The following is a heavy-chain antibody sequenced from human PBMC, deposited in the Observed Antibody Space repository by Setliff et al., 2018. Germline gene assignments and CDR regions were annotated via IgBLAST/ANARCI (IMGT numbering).Heavy chain of an antibody. D-gene: IGHD3-22*01. J-gene: IGHJ3*02. V-gene: IGHV4-61*01. Sequence: SETLSLTCGVSGYSISSGYYWGWIRQPPGKGLEWIGYIYYSGSTNYNPSLKSRVTISVDTSKNQFSLKLSSVTAADTAVYYCARASYYYDSSGYYGAGAFDIWGQGTMVTVSS. CDR1: GYSISSGYY. CDR3: ARASYYYDSSGYYGAGAFDI. CDR2: IYYSGST.